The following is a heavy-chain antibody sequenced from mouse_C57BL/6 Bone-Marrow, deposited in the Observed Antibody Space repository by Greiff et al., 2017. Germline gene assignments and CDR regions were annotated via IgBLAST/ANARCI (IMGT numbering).Heavy chain of an antibody. CDR2: ITPNYGTT. Sequence: VQLQQSGPELVKPGASVKISCKASGYSLTDYNMNWVKQSNGKSLEWIGVITPNYGTTSYNQKFKGKATLTVDQSSSTAYMQLNSLTSEDSAVYSCARVYDYDYAMDYWGQGTSVTVSS. D-gene: IGHD2-4*01. J-gene: IGHJ4*01. CDR3: ARVYDYDYAMDY. CDR1: GYSLTDYN. V-gene: IGHV1-39*01.